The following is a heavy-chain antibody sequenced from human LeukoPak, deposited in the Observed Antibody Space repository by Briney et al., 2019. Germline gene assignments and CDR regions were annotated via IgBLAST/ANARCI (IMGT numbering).Heavy chain of an antibody. Sequence: GASVKVSCKASGYSFTGYYMHWVRQAPGQGLEWMGWINPNSGGTNYAQKFQGRVTMTRDTSISTAYMELSRLRSDDTAVYYCARGPISLSAYMDVWGKGTTVTVSS. V-gene: IGHV1-2*02. CDR1: GYSFTGYY. D-gene: IGHD3-16*02. CDR3: ARGPISLSAYMDV. CDR2: INPNSGGT. J-gene: IGHJ6*03.